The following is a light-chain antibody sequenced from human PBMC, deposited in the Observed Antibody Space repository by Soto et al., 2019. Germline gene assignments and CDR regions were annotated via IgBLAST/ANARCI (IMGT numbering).Light chain of an antibody. CDR3: QQYNTWPPYT. J-gene: IGKJ2*01. V-gene: IGKV3-15*01. CDR2: GAS. Sequence: EIVMTQSPATLSVSPGERATLSCRASQSVSSNLAWYQQKPGQAPRLLIYGASTRATGIPARFSGSGSGTEFTLTISSLQSEDFAVYYCQQYNTWPPYTFGQWNKVDIK. CDR1: QSVSSN.